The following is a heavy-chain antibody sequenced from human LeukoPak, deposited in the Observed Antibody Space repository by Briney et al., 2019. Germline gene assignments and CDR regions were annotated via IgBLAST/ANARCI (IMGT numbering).Heavy chain of an antibody. CDR3: ARDYYGSGSHIKYYFDY. D-gene: IGHD3-10*01. Sequence: ASVTVSCTASGYTFTIYAMHWVRQAPGQRLEWMGWINAGNGNTKYSQKFQGRVTITRDTSASTAYMELSSLRSEDTAVYYCARDYYGSGSHIKYYFDYWGQGTLVTVSS. V-gene: IGHV1-3*01. CDR1: GYTFTIYA. J-gene: IGHJ4*02. CDR2: INAGNGNT.